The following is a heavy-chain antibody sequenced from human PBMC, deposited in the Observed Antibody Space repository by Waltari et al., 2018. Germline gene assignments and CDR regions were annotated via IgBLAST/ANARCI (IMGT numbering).Heavy chain of an antibody. J-gene: IGHJ4*02. CDR3: VKGRSSSGRFDY. V-gene: IGHV3-64D*06. D-gene: IGHD6-19*01. Sequence: RQAPGKGLDYVSAIDSTGGSTSYADSVKGRFTISRDNSKNTVYLQMSSLRAEDTAVYFCVKGRSSSGRFDYWGQGILVTVSS. CDR2: IDSTGGST.